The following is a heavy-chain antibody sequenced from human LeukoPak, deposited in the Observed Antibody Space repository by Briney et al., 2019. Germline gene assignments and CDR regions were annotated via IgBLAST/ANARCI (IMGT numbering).Heavy chain of an antibody. V-gene: IGHV1-69*06. CDR2: IIPIFGTA. Sequence: GASVKVSCKASGGTFSSYAISWVRQAPGQGLEWMGGIIPIFGTANYAQKFQGRVTITADKSTSTAYMELSSLRSEDTAVYYCASNPNPGSSSWPVGPYYYYYYYMDVWGKGTTVTVSS. CDR1: GGTFSSYA. J-gene: IGHJ6*03. D-gene: IGHD6-13*01. CDR3: ASNPNPGSSSWPVGPYYYYYYYMDV.